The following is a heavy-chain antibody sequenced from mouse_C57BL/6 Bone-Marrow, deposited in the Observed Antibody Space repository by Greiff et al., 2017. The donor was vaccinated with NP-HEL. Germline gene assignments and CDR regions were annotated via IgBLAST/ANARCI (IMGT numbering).Heavy chain of an antibody. V-gene: IGHV1-75*01. CDR1: GYTFTDYY. CDR3: ARSYKRVYYAMDY. D-gene: IGHD1-3*01. CDR2: IFPGSGST. Sequence: VQLQESGPELVKPGASVKISCKASGYTFTDYYINWVKQRPGQGLEWIGWIFPGSGSTYYNEKFKGKATLTVDKSSSTAYMLLSSLTSEDSAVYFCARSYKRVYYAMDYWGQGTSVTVSS. J-gene: IGHJ4*01.